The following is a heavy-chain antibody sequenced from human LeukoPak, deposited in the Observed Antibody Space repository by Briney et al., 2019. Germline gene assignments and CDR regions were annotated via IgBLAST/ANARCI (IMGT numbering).Heavy chain of an antibody. CDR2: IRYDGSNK. D-gene: IGHD6-19*01. CDR1: GFTFSSYG. V-gene: IGHV3-30*02. Sequence: PGGSLRLSCAASGFTFSSYGMHWVRQAPGKGLEWVAFIRYDGSNKYYADSVKGRFTISRDNSKNTLYLQMNSLRAEDTAVYYCAKDHPPIVVAGLRIDYWGQGTLVTVSS. CDR3: AKDHPPIVVAGLRIDY. J-gene: IGHJ4*02.